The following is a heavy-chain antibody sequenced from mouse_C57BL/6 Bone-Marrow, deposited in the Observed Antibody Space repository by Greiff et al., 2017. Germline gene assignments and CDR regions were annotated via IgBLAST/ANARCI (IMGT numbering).Heavy chain of an antibody. D-gene: IGHD3-2*02. J-gene: IGHJ4*01. CDR2: INPGSGYT. V-gene: IGHV1-4*01. Sequence: QVQLQQSGAELARPGASVKMSCKASGYTFTSYTMHWVKQRPGQGLEWIGYINPGSGYTKYNQKFKGKAKLTADTSSSTAYMELSSLTDEDSAVYYCARSAQADMDYWGQGTSVTVSS. CDR1: GYTFTSYT. CDR3: ARSAQADMDY.